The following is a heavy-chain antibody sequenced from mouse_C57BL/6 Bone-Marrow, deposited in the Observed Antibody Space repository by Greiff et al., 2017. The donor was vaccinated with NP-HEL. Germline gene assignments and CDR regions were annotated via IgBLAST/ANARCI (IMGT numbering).Heavy chain of an antibody. Sequence: EVKLVESGGGLVKPGGSLKLSCAASGFTFSDYGMHWVRQAPEKGLEWVAYISSGSSTIYYVDTVKGRFTISRDNAKNTLFLQMTSLRSEDTAMYYCARGGFRFAYWGQGTLVTVSA. CDR1: GFTFSDYG. J-gene: IGHJ3*01. CDR2: ISSGSSTI. V-gene: IGHV5-17*01. CDR3: ARGGFRFAY.